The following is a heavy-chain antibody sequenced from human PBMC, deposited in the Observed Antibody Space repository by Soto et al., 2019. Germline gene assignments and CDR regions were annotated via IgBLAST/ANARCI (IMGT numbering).Heavy chain of an antibody. V-gene: IGHV4-39*01. J-gene: IGHJ4*02. CDR2: IYYSGST. CDR1: GGSISSSSYY. Sequence: SETLSLTCTVSGGSISSSSYYWGWIRQPPGKGLEWIGSIYYSGSTYYNPSLKSRVTISVDTSKNQFSLKLSSVTAADTAVYYCARQYSSPPGFDYWGQGTLVTVSS. CDR3: ARQYSSPPGFDY. D-gene: IGHD6-13*01.